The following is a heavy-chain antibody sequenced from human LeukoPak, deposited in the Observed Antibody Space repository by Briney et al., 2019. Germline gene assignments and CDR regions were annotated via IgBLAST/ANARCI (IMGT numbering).Heavy chain of an antibody. CDR3: ERDVYDTSGYLFDD. CDR2: ISYDGANK. D-gene: IGHD3-22*01. CDR1: GFTFSSHA. V-gene: IGHV3-30-3*01. J-gene: IGHJ4*02. Sequence: GGSLRLSCAASGFTFSSHAMSWVRQAPGKGLEWVAGISYDGANKYYADSVKGRFNISRDKSNNNLYLQMDSLRPEDTAIYYCERDVYDTSGYLFDDWGQGTLVTVSS.